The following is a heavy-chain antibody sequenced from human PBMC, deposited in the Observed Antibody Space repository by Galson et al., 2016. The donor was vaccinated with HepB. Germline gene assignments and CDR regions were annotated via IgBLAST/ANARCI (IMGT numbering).Heavy chain of an antibody. CDR1: GFTFRAYG. CDR3: AKGSQYSSGWYYLDH. Sequence: SLRLSCAASGFTFRAYGMHWVRQAPGKGLEWVAIIWSDGSNAYYGDSVKGRFTISRDNSENTVYLQMNSLRDDDTALYYCAKGSQYSSGWYYLDHWGQGIVVTVSS. D-gene: IGHD6-19*01. CDR2: IWSDGSNA. J-gene: IGHJ4*02. V-gene: IGHV3-33*06.